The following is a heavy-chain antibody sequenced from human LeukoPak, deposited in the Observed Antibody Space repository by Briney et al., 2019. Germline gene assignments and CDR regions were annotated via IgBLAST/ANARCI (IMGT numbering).Heavy chain of an antibody. V-gene: IGHV4-59*08. CDR3: ARQVYYHNRPAYDY. J-gene: IGHJ4*02. CDR1: DGSISGYH. D-gene: IGHD1-14*01. Sequence: SETLSLTCTVSDGSISGYHWSWIRQPPGKGLAWIGYIYYTGTTNYNPSLERRVTMSVDTSKNQFSLKLTSETAADTAVYYCARQVYYHNRPAYDYWGQGTLVTVSS. CDR2: IYYTGTT.